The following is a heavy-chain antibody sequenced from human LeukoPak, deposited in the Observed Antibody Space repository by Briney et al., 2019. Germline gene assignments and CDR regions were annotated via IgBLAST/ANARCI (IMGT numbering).Heavy chain of an antibody. D-gene: IGHD3-10*01. CDR1: GGSISSGGYY. Sequence: SETLSLTCTVSGGSISSGGYYWSWIRQHPGKGLEWIGYIYYSGSTYYNPSLKSRVTISVDTSKNQFSLKLSSVTAADTAVYYCARGLSLWLGALSERGLFFDYWGQGTLVTVSS. CDR2: IYYSGST. V-gene: IGHV4-31*03. CDR3: ARGLSLWLGALSERGLFFDY. J-gene: IGHJ4*02.